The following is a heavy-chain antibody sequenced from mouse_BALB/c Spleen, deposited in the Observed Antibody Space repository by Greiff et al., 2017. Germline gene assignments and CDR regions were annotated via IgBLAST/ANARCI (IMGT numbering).Heavy chain of an antibody. Sequence: EVKLMESGAELVKPGASVKLSCTASGFNIKDTYMHWVKQRPEQGLEWIGRIDPANGNTKYDPKFQGKATITADTSSNTAYLQLSSLTSEDTAVYYCARGNGWGNAMDYWGQGTSVTVSS. CDR3: ARGNGWGNAMDY. CDR1: GFNIKDTY. V-gene: IGHV14-3*02. D-gene: IGHD1-2*01. CDR2: IDPANGNT. J-gene: IGHJ4*01.